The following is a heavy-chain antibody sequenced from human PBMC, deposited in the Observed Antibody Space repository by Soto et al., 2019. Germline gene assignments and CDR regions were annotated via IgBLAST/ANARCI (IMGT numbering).Heavy chain of an antibody. CDR3: GSPYIASWYCLDY. V-gene: IGHV3-74*03. J-gene: IGHJ4*02. CDR1: GLTFSDKW. CDR2: ISSDGSST. Sequence: EVQLVESGGGLFQPGGSLRLSCAAAGLTFSDKWLHGVLQDPGRGLEWVSRISSDGSSTTYADSVKGRFTIARDNAQSTLYLQMNGLRSEDTAVYYCGSPYIASWYCLDYWGQGPLVTVSS. D-gene: IGHD6-13*01.